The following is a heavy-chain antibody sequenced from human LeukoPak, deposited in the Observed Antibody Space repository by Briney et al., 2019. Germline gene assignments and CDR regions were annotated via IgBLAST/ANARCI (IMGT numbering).Heavy chain of an antibody. V-gene: IGHV3-21*06. J-gene: IGHJ6*04. CDR3: ARGGSGSFHV. D-gene: IGHD3-10*01. Sequence: GGPLRLSCAASGVIFTSYTMNWIRQAPGKGLEWVSSNSSQGSYIYYEDSLKGRFTVSRDNAQNLLYLQMDSLTAQDTAVYYCARGGSGSFHVWGKGTTVIVSS. CDR2: NSSQGSYI. CDR1: GVIFTSYT.